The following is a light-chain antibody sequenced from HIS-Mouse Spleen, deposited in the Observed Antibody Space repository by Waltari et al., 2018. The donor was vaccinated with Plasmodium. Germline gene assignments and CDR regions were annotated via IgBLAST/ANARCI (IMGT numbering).Light chain of an antibody. CDR1: SSDVGGYNY. J-gene: IGLJ2*01. CDR3: CSYAGSYTLV. Sequence: QSALTQPRSVSGSPGPSVTISCPGTSSDVGGYNYVSWYQQHPGKAPKLMIDDVSKRPSGVPDRFSGSKSGNTASLTISGLQAEEEADYYCCSYAGSYTLVFGGGTKLTVL. CDR2: DVS. V-gene: IGLV2-11*01.